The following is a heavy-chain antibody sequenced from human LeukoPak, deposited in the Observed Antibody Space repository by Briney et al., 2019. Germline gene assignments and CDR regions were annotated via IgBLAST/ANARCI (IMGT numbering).Heavy chain of an antibody. J-gene: IGHJ4*02. V-gene: IGHV4-59*01. Sequence: SETLSLTCTVSGGSISNYYWNWLRQSPGKGLEWIGYIYYSGSTNYNPSLKSRVTMSLDTSKNQFSLRLTSVTAADTAVYYCARGFDSKSTYFDYWGQGTLVTVSS. CDR2: IYYSGST. D-gene: IGHD5-12*01. CDR1: GGSISNYY. CDR3: ARGFDSKSTYFDY.